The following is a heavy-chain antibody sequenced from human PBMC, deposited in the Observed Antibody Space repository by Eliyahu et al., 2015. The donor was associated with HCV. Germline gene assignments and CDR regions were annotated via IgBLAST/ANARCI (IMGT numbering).Heavy chain of an antibody. Sequence: EVQLLESGGGLVQPGGSLRLSCAASGFTFSSYAMSWVRQAPGKGLEWVSAISGSGGSTYYADSVKGRFTISRDNSKNTLYLQMNSLRAEDTAVYYCAKDKEQVWQQLPYYFDYWGQGTLVTVSS. CDR1: GFTFSSYA. D-gene: IGHD6-13*01. CDR2: ISGSGGST. V-gene: IGHV3-23*01. J-gene: IGHJ4*02. CDR3: AKDKEQVWQQLPYYFDY.